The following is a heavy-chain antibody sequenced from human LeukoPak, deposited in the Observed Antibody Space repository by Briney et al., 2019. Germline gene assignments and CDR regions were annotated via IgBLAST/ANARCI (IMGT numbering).Heavy chain of an antibody. CDR3: ARGDLWLGH. Sequence: PGGSLRLSCATSGFIFSSYWMCWVRQAPGTGLEWVANIKSDGSEGYYGDSVKGRFTISRDNAKNSLYLQMNSLRVEDTAVYYCARGDLWLGHWGQGSLVTVSS. D-gene: IGHD3-10*01. CDR1: GFIFSSYW. CDR2: IKSDGSEG. J-gene: IGHJ4*02. V-gene: IGHV3-7*01.